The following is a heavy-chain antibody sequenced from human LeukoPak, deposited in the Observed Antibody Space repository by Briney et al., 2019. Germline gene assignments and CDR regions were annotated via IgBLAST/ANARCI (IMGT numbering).Heavy chain of an antibody. CDR3: ARRRLGYCSSTSCPRAFDI. D-gene: IGHD2-2*01. CDR1: GGSFSGYY. J-gene: IGHJ3*02. V-gene: IGHV4-34*01. CDR2: INHSGST. Sequence: SETLSLTCAVYGGSFSGYYWSWIRQPPGKGLEWIGEINHSGSTNYNPSLKSRVTISVDTSKNQFSLKLSSVTAADTAVYYCARRRLGYCSSTSCPRAFDIWGQGTMVTVSS.